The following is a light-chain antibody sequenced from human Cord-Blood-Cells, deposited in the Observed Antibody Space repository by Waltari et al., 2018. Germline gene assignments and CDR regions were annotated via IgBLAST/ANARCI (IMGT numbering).Light chain of an antibody. Sequence: QSALTQPASVSGSPGQSITISCTGTSSDVGGYHYVSWYQQHPRKAPKLMIYDVSNRPSGVSNRFSGSKSGNTASLTISGLQAEDEADYYCSSYTSSSTLVFGTGTKVTVL. CDR3: SSYTSSSTLV. V-gene: IGLV2-14*03. CDR1: SSDVGGYHY. CDR2: DVS. J-gene: IGLJ1*01.